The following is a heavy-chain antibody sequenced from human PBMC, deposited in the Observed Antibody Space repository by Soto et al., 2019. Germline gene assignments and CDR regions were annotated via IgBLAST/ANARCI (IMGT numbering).Heavy chain of an antibody. V-gene: IGHV3-30*03. CDR1: GFTFRSSG. J-gene: IGHJ4*02. CDR3: AIVRVTDSPLDH. Sequence: QVHLVESGGGVGQPGTSLTLTCTASGFTFRSSGMHWVRQAPGKGLEWLAFLAYDGSQKFYADSVKGRFSISRDNTKNTLYLHMSSLTAGDTAIYYCAIVRVTDSPLDHWGPGTLVTVSS. D-gene: IGHD2-21*02. CDR2: LAYDGSQK.